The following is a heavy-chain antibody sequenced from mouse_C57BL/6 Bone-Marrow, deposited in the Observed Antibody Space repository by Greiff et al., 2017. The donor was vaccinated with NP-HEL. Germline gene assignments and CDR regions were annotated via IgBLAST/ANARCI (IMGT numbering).Heavy chain of an antibody. J-gene: IGHJ3*01. Sequence: QVQLKESGAELARPGASVKLSCKASGYTFTSYGISWVKQRTGQGLEWIGEIYPRSGNTYYNEKFKGKATLTVDKSSSTAYMELRSLTSEDSAVYFCARDGYYTWFAYWGQGTLVTVSA. CDR2: IYPRSGNT. D-gene: IGHD2-3*01. CDR3: ARDGYYTWFAY. CDR1: GYTFTSYG. V-gene: IGHV1-81*01.